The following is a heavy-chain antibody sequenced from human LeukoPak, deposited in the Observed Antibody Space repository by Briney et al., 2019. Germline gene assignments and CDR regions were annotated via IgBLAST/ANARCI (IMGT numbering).Heavy chain of an antibody. CDR1: GGSISSSSYY. D-gene: IGHD1-7*01. CDR2: IHYSGNS. J-gene: IGHJ4*02. CDR3: ARSWGAGTTVV. V-gene: IGHV4-61*05. Sequence: PSETLSLTCTVSGGSISSSSYYWGWIRQPPGKGLEWIGYIHYSGNSNYNPSLKSRVTISVDTSKNQLSLKLSSVTAADTAVYYCARSWGAGTTVVWGQGTLVTVSP.